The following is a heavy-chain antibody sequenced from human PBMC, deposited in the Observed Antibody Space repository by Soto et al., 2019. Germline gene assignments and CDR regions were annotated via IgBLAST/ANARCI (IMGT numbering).Heavy chain of an antibody. D-gene: IGHD4-4*01. J-gene: IGHJ6*02. CDR2: MNPNSGNT. Sequence: GASVKVSCTASGYTFTSYDINWVRQATGQGLEWMGWMNPNSGNTGYAQKFQGRVTMTRNTSISTAYMELSSLRAEDTAVYYRALTIVTTMPYGMDVWGQGTTVTVSS. CDR1: GYTFTSYD. V-gene: IGHV1-8*01. CDR3: ALTIVTTMPYGMDV.